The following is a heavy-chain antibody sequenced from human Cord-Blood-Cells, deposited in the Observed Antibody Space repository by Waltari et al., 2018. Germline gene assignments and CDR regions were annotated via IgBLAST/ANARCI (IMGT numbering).Heavy chain of an antibody. Sequence: QVQLVQSGAEVKKPGASVKVSCKASGYTFTGYYMHWVRQAPGQGLEWMGLINPNSGGTNYAQKFQGWVTMTRDTSISTAYMELSRLRSDDTAVYYCARAQTVREGKDGYDFDYWGQGTLVTVSS. CDR1: GYTFTGYY. CDR2: INPNSGGT. D-gene: IGHD5-12*01. J-gene: IGHJ4*02. V-gene: IGHV1-2*04. CDR3: ARAQTVREGKDGYDFDY.